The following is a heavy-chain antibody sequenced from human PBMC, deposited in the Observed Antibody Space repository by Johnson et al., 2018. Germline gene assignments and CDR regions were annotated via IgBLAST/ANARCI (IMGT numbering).Heavy chain of an antibody. D-gene: IGHD5-12*01. Sequence: QVQLQESGGGVVQPGRSLRLSCAASGFTFSTYGMHWVRQAPGKGLEWVAVIWSDGSNEYYADSIKGRFTISRDNSNSTLYLQMDSLRGDDTAIYYCAKGHRSGYDSTDFDYWGQGTLVTVSS. CDR1: GFTFSTYG. CDR2: IWSDGSNE. V-gene: IGHV3-33*06. J-gene: IGHJ4*02. CDR3: AKGHRSGYDSTDFDY.